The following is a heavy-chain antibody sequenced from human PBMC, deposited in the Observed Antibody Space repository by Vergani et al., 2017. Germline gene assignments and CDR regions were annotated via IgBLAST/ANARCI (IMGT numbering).Heavy chain of an antibody. V-gene: IGHV1-69*01. CDR1: GGTFSSYA. D-gene: IGHD3-3*01. CDR3: ARARRLRVLEWFDWFDP. Sequence: QVQLVQSGAEVKKPGSSVKVSCKASGGTFSSYAISWVRQAPGQGLEWMGGIIPIFGTANYAQKFQGRVTITADESTSTAYMELSSLRSEDTAVYYCARARRLRVLEWFDWFDPWGQGTLVTVSS. J-gene: IGHJ5*02. CDR2: IIPIFGTA.